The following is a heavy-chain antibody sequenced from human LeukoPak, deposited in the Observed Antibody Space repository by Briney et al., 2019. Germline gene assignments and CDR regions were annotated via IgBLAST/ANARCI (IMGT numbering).Heavy chain of an antibody. D-gene: IGHD3-10*01. Sequence: PGGSLRLSCAASGFIFSHYSMHWVRQAPGKGLECVAAISYDGNNKNYADSVKGRFTISRDNSKDTLYLQMDSLKTEDTAVYYCAKDFSSRDSVRFDSWGQGTLVTVSS. CDR1: GFIFSHYS. V-gene: IGHV3-30*18. CDR3: AKDFSSRDSVRFDS. J-gene: IGHJ4*02. CDR2: ISYDGNNK.